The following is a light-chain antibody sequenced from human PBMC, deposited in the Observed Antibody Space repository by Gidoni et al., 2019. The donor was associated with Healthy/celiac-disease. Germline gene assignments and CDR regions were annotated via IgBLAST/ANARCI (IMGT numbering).Light chain of an antibody. Sequence: QPVLTQSSSASASLGSSVKLTCTLSSGHSSYIIAWHQQQPGKAPRYLMKLEGSRSYNKGSGVPDRFSGSSSGADRYLTISNLQSEDEADYYCETWDSNTPVFGGGTKLTVL. V-gene: IGLV4-60*03. J-gene: IGLJ3*02. CDR1: SGHSSYI. CDR2: LEGSRSY. CDR3: ETWDSNTPV.